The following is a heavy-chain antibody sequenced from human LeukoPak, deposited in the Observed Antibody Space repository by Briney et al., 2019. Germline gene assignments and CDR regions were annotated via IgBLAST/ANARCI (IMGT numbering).Heavy chain of an antibody. CDR1: GFTFGDYA. J-gene: IGHJ4*02. Sequence: PGGSLRLSCTASGFTFGDYAMSWVRQAPGKGLEWVGFIRSKDYGGTTEYAASVKGRFTISRDDSKSIAYLQMNSLKTEDTAVYYCTRDSGGYQLSNPDYWGQGTLVTVSS. CDR2: IRSKDYGGTT. CDR3: TRDSGGYQLSNPDY. V-gene: IGHV3-49*04. D-gene: IGHD2-2*01.